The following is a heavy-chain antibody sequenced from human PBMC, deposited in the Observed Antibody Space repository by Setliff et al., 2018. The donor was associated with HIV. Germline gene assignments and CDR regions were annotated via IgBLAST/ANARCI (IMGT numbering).Heavy chain of an antibody. CDR2: IYSVGIT. Sequence: GGSLRLSCAASGFTVSSNSMSWVRQAPGKGLEWVSVIYSVGITYYTDSVKGRFAISRDNSKNTLYLQMNSLRPEDTAVYYCARDCRVGWVFTYGMDVWGQGTLVTVSS. J-gene: IGHJ6*02. CDR3: ARDCRVGWVFTYGMDV. V-gene: IGHV3-53*05. CDR1: GFTVSSNS. D-gene: IGHD6-13*01.